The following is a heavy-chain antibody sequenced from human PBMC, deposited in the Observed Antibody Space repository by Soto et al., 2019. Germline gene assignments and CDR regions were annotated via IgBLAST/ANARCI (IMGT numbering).Heavy chain of an antibody. J-gene: IGHJ4*02. CDR3: ARDSYYVSSGYVDY. CDR1: GFTFSSYA. V-gene: IGHV3-30-3*01. Sequence: QVQLVESGGGVVQPGRSLRLSCAASGFTFSSYAMHWVRQAPGQGLEWVAVISYDGSNKYYADSVKGRFTISRDNSKNTRYLQMNSLRAEDTAVYYCARDSYYVSSGYVDYWGQGTLVTVSS. CDR2: ISYDGSNK. D-gene: IGHD3-22*01.